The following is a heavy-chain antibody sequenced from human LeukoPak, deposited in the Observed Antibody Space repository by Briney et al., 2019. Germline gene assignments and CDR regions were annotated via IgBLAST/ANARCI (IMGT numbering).Heavy chain of an antibody. J-gene: IGHJ5*02. V-gene: IGHV3-23*01. Sequence: GGSLRLSCAASGFTFSSYAMSWVRQAPGKGLEWVSAISNGGGGTYYADSVKGRFTISRDNSKNTLYLQMNSLRAEDTALYYCAKGSSSGWYNWFDPWGQGTLVTVSS. CDR2: ISNGGGGT. CDR1: GFTFSSYA. CDR3: AKGSSSGWYNWFDP. D-gene: IGHD6-19*01.